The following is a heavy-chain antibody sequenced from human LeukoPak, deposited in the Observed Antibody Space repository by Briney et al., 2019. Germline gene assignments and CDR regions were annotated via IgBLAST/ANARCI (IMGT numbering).Heavy chain of an antibody. V-gene: IGHV4-59*01. Sequence: SETLSLTCTVSGGSISSYYWSWIRQPPGKGLEWIGYIYYSGSTNYNPSLKSRVTISVDTSKNQFSLKLSSVTAADTAEYYCARGGYSYGSRSSGFDPRGQGTLVTVSS. D-gene: IGHD5-18*01. CDR1: GGSISSYY. CDR2: IYYSGST. J-gene: IGHJ5*02. CDR3: ARGGYSYGSRSSGFDP.